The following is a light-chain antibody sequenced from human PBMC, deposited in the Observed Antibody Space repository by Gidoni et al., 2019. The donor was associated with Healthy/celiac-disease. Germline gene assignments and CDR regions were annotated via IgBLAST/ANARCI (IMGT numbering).Light chain of an antibody. J-gene: IGLJ2*01. Sequence: QPALTQPRSVSGSPGQSVTISCTGTSSDVSGDNYVSWYQQHPGKAPKLMIYDVSKRPSGVPDRFSGSKSGNTASLTISGLQAEDDADYYCCAYAGSYTFVVFGGGTKLTVL. CDR1: SSDVSGDNY. V-gene: IGLV2-11*01. CDR2: DVS. CDR3: CAYAGSYTFVV.